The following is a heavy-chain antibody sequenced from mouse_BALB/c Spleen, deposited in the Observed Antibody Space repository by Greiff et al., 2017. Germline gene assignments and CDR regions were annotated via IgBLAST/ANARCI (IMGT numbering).Heavy chain of an antibody. CDR2: INPSSGYT. J-gene: IGHJ2*01. CDR1: GYTFTSYT. CDR3: TRTQGYFDY. Sequence: VQLQESGAELARPGASVKMSCKASGYTFTSYTMHWVKQRPGQGLEWIGYINPSSGYTNYNQKFKDKATLTVDKSSSTAYMQLSSPTSEDSAVYYCTRTQGYFDYWGQGTTLTVSS. V-gene: IGHV1-4*01.